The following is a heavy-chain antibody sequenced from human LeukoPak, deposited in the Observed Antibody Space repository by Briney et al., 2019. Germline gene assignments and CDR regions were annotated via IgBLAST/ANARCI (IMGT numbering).Heavy chain of an antibody. D-gene: IGHD4-17*01. V-gene: IGHV1-18*01. Sequence: ASVKVSCKASGYTYTSYGISWVRHAPGQGLEWMGWISAYNGNTNYAQKLQGRVTMTTDTSTSTAYMELRSLRSDDTAVYYCARGYLATVTPEGMDVWGQGTTVTVSS. CDR2: ISAYNGNT. CDR3: ARGYLATVTPEGMDV. CDR1: GYTYTSYG. J-gene: IGHJ6*02.